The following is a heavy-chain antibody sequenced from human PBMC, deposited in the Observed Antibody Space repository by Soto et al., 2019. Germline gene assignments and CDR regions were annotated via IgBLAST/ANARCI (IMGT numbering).Heavy chain of an antibody. CDR3: ARDHRWGYEYGDSGDS. D-gene: IGHD4-17*01. Sequence: EVQLVESGGGVVRHGVSLRLACVVSGFSLDEYGMRWVRQAPGKATEWVSGMHSNGTSTGYADSVKGRFTISRDDAKNSLSLQMNRLRAEDTAFSYCARDHRWGYEYGDSGDSWGHGTLVTVSS. V-gene: IGHV3-20*04. CDR1: GFSLDEYG. J-gene: IGHJ5*01. CDR2: MHSNGTST.